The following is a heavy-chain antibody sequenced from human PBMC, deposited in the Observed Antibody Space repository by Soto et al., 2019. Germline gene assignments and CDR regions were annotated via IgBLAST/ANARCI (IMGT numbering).Heavy chain of an antibody. Sequence: SETLSLTCSVSGDPVSSGSHYWTWVRQHPVKGLEWIGYIYHTGSTYYNPSLQSRLIMSIDTSKNQFSLHLYSVTAADTAVYFCAAKLGTTHYFDFWGQGSLVTVSS. CDR2: IYHTGST. CDR1: GDPVSSGSHY. V-gene: IGHV4-31*03. CDR3: AAKLGTTHYFDF. J-gene: IGHJ4*02. D-gene: IGHD7-27*01.